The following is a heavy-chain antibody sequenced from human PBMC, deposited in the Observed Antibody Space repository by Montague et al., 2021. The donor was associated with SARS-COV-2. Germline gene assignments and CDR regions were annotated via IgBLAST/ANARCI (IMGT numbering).Heavy chain of an antibody. V-gene: IGHV3-74*01. D-gene: IGHD6-6*01. J-gene: IGHJ4*02. CDR2: INSDGTRI. CDR1: GFIVSNYW. Sequence: SLRLSCAASGFIVSNYWMHWVRQAPGKGLVWVSHINSDGTRINYAGPVKGRFTISRDSAKNTLYLQMNNLRVEDTAVYYCARGGSSGLGYWGQGTLVTVSS. CDR3: ARGGSSGLGY.